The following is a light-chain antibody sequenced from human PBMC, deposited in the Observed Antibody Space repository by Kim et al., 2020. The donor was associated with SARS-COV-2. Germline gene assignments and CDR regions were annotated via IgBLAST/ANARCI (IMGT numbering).Light chain of an antibody. V-gene: IGLV1-47*01. Sequence: GPRATTSCSGSSTAIGCNYVYWYRQLPGTAPKLIIYRNYKRPSGVPNRFSGSKSGTTASLAISGLRSEDEADYYCAAWDDSMGGAVFGGGTQLTVL. CDR3: AAWDDSMGGAV. CDR2: RNY. J-gene: IGLJ2*01. CDR1: STAIGCNY.